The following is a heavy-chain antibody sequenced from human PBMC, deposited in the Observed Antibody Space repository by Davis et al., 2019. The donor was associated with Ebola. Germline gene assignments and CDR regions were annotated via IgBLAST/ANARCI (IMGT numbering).Heavy chain of an antibody. CDR3: ARPGTYSSGWYGWFDP. J-gene: IGHJ5*02. D-gene: IGHD6-19*01. Sequence: SETLSLTCAVYGGSFSSYYWSWIRQPPGKGLEWIGTINQSGSTNYNPSLKSRVSISIDTSKNQFSLKLSSVTAADTAVYYCARPGTYSSGWYGWFDPWGQGTLVTVSS. CDR1: GGSFSSYY. V-gene: IGHV4-34*01. CDR2: INQSGST.